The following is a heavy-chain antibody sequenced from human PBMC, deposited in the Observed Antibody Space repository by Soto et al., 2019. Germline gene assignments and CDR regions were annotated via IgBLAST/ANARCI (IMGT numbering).Heavy chain of an antibody. D-gene: IGHD3-22*01. CDR1: GGSISSYY. CDR3: ARLHYYDSSGYYPGYYFDY. J-gene: IGHJ4*02. V-gene: IGHV4-4*07. Sequence: SETLSLTCTVSGGSISSYYWSWIRQPAGKGLEWIGRIYTSGSTNYNPSLKSRVTMSVDTSKNQFSLKLSSVTAADTAVYYCARLHYYDSSGYYPGYYFDYWGQGTLVTAPQ. CDR2: IYTSGST.